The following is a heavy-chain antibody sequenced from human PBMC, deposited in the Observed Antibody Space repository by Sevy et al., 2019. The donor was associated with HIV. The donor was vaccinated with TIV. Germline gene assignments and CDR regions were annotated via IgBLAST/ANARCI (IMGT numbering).Heavy chain of an antibody. CDR1: GYSITSDYS. V-gene: IGHV4-38-2*02. CDR3: ARERYFYDISVNLPDV. Sequence: SETLSLTCAVSGYSITSDYSWGWIRQPPGQGLEWIGSIYPSGTTSYSPSLRSRVTISLDTSKNQFSLRLSSVTAADTAIYFCARERYFYDISVNLPDVWGQGTLVTVSS. J-gene: IGHJ4*02. D-gene: IGHD3-22*01. CDR2: IYPSGTT.